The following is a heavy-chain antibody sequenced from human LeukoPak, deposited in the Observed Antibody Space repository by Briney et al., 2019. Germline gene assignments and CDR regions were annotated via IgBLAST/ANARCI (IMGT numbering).Heavy chain of an antibody. D-gene: IGHD3-10*01. J-gene: IGHJ5*02. CDR1: GFMFTKYD. V-gene: IGHV1-8*01. Sequence: ASVKVSCKASGFMFTKYDINWVRQASGQRLEWMGWMNPNTGSTGYAQTFQGRVTMTSDTATSTAYMERRGLRSEDTAVYYCVRDGEGVAISVNYWFDPWGQGTLVTVSS. CDR2: MNPNTGST. CDR3: VRDGEGVAISVNYWFDP.